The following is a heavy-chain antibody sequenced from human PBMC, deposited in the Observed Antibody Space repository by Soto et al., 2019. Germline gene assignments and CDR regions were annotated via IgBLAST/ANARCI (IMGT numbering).Heavy chain of an antibody. CDR2: IFWNDDE. CDR1: GFSLSTSEVG. Sequence: SGPTLVNPTQTLTLTCTFSGFSLSTSEVGVGWIRQPPGKALEWLALIFWNDDERYNPSLKSRLTITKDISKNQVVLTMTNMEPVDTATYYCAHSRVFDWFDPWGQGTLVTVSS. CDR3: AHSRVFDWFDP. J-gene: IGHJ5*02. V-gene: IGHV2-5*01. D-gene: IGHD6-13*01.